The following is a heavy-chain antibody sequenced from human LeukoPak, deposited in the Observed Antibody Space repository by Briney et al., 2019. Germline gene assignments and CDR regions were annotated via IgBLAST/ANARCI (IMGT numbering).Heavy chain of an antibody. CDR2: IYTSGST. V-gene: IGHV4-61*02. Sequence: PSETLSLTCTVSGGSISSGSYYWSWIRQPAGKGLEWIGRIYTSGSTDYNPSLNSRVTISLDTSKNQFSLRLSSVTAADTAVYYCARRGEIWGQGTMVTVSS. J-gene: IGHJ3*02. D-gene: IGHD3-10*01. CDR3: ARRGEI. CDR1: GGSISSGSYY.